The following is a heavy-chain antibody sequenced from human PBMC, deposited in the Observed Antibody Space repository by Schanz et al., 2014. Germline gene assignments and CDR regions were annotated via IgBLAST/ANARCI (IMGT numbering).Heavy chain of an antibody. Sequence: EVQLVESGGGFVQPGGSLGLSCVVSGFTVSSDHMSWVRQAPGKGLEWVSYIATSSSTRHYADSVKGRFTVSRDSGQNSLYLQMNSLRAGDTAVYYCARGTDWNLHYWGQGALVTVSS. CDR3: ARGTDWNLHY. CDR2: IATSSSTR. V-gene: IGHV3-48*01. J-gene: IGHJ4*02. D-gene: IGHD1-1*01. CDR1: GFTVSSDH.